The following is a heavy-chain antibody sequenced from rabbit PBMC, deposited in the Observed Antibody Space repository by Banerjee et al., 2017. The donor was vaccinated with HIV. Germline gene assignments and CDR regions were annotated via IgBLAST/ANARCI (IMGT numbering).Heavy chain of an antibody. D-gene: IGHD6-1*01. Sequence: QSLEESGGDLVKPGASLTLTCTASGFSFSSDYYMCWVRQAPGKGLEWIASTYIGSSGNTYYATWAKGRFTISKTSSTTVTLQMTGLTAADTATYFCARIDSYGTSRDSEAFKLWGPGTLVTVS. J-gene: IGHJ4*01. CDR3: ARIDSYGTSRDSEAFKL. CDR1: GFSFSSDYY. CDR2: TYIGSSGNT. V-gene: IGHV1S40*01.